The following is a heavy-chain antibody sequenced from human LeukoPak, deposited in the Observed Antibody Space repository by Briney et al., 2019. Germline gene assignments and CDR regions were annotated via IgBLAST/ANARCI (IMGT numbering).Heavy chain of an antibody. Sequence: PGGSLRLSCAASGYTFDDYGMSWVRQAPGKGLEWVSGINWNGGSTRYADSVKGRFTISRDNAKNSLYLQMNSLRAEDTALYHGARGGPGVSLYQFDYWGQGTLVTVSS. CDR3: ARGGPGVSLYQFDY. D-gene: IGHD6-13*01. V-gene: IGHV3-20*01. CDR1: GYTFDDYG. CDR2: INWNGGST. J-gene: IGHJ4*02.